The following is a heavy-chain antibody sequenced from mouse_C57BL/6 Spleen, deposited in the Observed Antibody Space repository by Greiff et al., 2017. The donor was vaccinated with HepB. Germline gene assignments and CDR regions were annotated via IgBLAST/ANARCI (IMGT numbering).Heavy chain of an antibody. V-gene: IGHV1-42*01. CDR2: INPSTGGT. J-gene: IGHJ2*01. CDR1: GYSFTGYY. Sequence: VQLQQSGPELVKPGASVKISCKASGYSFTGYYMNWVKQSPEKSLEWIGEINPSTGGTTYNQKFKAKATLTVDKSSSTAYMQNKSLTSEDSAVYYCARYYYGSSPHYFDYWGQGTTLTVSS. D-gene: IGHD1-1*01. CDR3: ARYYYGSSPHYFDY.